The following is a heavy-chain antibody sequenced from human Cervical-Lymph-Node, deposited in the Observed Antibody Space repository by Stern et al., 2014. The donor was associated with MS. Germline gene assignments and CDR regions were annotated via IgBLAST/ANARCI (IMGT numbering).Heavy chain of an antibody. Sequence: QVQLVESGAEVRKSGSSVKVSCKASGGSFSSYPITWVRQAPGRGLEWMGGVIPVVDMTNYAQKFQGRVTITADKATTTAYMELSSLRSDDTAVYYCARSPRTFGGVAYTFDIWGQGTMVTVSS. CDR3: ARSPRTFGGVAYTFDI. V-gene: IGHV1-69*17. CDR2: VIPVVDMT. J-gene: IGHJ3*02. D-gene: IGHD3-16*01. CDR1: GGSFSSYP.